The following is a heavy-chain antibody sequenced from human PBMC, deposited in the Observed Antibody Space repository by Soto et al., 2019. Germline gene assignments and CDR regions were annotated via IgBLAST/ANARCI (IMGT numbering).Heavy chain of an antibody. V-gene: IGHV3-23*01. CDR2: IGDSGGST. J-gene: IGHJ4*02. CDR3: AKGGLGSGNKNCFDY. D-gene: IGHD3-10*01. CDR1: GFTFSNYA. Sequence: EVQLLESGGGLVQPGESLRLSCAASGFTFSNYAMTWVRQAPGKGLEWVSAIGDSGGSTYYADSVKGRFTISRDNSKNTPYLQMNSLRAEDTAVYYCAKGGLGSGNKNCFDYWGQGTLVTVSS.